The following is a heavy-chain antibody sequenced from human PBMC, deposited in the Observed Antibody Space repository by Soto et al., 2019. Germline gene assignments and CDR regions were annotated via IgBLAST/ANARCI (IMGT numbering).Heavy chain of an antibody. J-gene: IGHJ6*02. V-gene: IGHV4-59*01. CDR3: AGVTSGMDV. Sequence: QVHFQESGPGLVKPSETLSLTCTVSGGSINNYYCNWVRQPPGKGLEWIGSIHYSWTTHYNPPLESRVTISADRAKNQFSLKLNSVTAADTAVYYCAGVTSGMDVWGQGTTVTVSS. CDR1: GGSINNYY. CDR2: IHYSWTT.